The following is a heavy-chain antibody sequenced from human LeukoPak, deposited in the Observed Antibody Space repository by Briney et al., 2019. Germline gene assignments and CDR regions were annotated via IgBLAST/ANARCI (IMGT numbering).Heavy chain of an antibody. J-gene: IGHJ3*02. D-gene: IGHD4-17*01. CDR1: GFTFSSYG. CDR3: ARDGSKYGDYGVDAFDI. V-gene: IGHV3-33*01. Sequence: GGSLRLSCAASGFTFSSYGMRWVRQAPGKGLEWVAVIWYDGSNKYHADSVKGRFTISRDNSKNTLYLQMNSLRAEDTAVYYCARDGSKYGDYGVDAFDIWGQGTMVTVSS. CDR2: IWYDGSNK.